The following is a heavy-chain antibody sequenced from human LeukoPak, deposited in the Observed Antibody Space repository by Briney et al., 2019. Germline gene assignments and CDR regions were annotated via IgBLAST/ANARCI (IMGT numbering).Heavy chain of an antibody. J-gene: IGHJ6*03. D-gene: IGHD1-26*01. V-gene: IGHV1-2*02. CDR3: ARDARIMGALINYYMDV. CDR1: GYTFTGYY. Sequence: ASVKVSCKASGYTFTGYYMHWVRQAPGQGLEWMGWINPNSGGTNYAQKFQGRVTMTRDTSISTAYMELSRLRSDDTAVYYCARDARIMGALINYYMDVWGKGTTVTVSS. CDR2: INPNSGGT.